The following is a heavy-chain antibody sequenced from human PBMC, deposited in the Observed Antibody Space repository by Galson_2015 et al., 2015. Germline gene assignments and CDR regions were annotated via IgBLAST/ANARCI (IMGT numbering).Heavy chain of an antibody. CDR1: GYSFTNYW. V-gene: IGHV5-51*01. D-gene: IGHD6-13*01. CDR3: ARQGMGAAEDY. CDR2: LCPSDSDT. J-gene: IGHJ4*02. Sequence: QSGAEVKKPGESLKISCKASGYSFTNYWIGWVRQMPGQGLEWMGILCPSDSDTRYSPSFRGQVTISADKSISTAYLQWSSLKASDTAMYYCARQGMGAAEDYWGQGTLVTVSS.